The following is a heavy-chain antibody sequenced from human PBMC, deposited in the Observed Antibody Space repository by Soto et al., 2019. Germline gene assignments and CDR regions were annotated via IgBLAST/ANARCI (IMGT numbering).Heavy chain of an antibody. D-gene: IGHD1-20*01. V-gene: IGHV3-23*01. CDR2: ISGSGSNT. CDR1: GFTFSNFG. Sequence: HPGGSLRLSCAASGFTFSNFGMHWVRQAPGKGLEWVAVISGSGSNTYYADSVKGRFTISRDNSKNTLYLQMNSLRAEDTAVYYCAKEYIDPASQDYWGQGTLVTVSS. CDR3: AKEYIDPASQDY. J-gene: IGHJ4*02.